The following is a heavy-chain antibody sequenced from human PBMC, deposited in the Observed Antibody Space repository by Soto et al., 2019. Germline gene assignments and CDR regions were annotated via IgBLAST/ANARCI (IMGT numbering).Heavy chain of an antibody. J-gene: IGHJ4*02. CDR3: AKRQGTGLAAKNFDF. V-gene: IGHV3-33*06. CDR1: GFTFSSYG. CDR2: IWYDGSNK. Sequence: PGGSLRLSCAASGFTFSSYGMHWVRQAPGKGLEWVAVIWYDGSNKYYADSVKGRFSMSRDNSENMLYLQMTNLRAEDTAIYFCAKRQGTGLAAKNFDFWGQGTLVTVSS. D-gene: IGHD2-15*01.